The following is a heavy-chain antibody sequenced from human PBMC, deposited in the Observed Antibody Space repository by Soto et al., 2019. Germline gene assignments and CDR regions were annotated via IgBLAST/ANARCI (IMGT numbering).Heavy chain of an antibody. Sequence: GGSLRLSCAASGFTFSSYGMHWVRQAPGKGLEWVAVIWYDGSNKYYADSVKGRFTISRDNSKNTLYLQMNSLRAEDTAVYYCARDYYGSGSYYSDKTYYYYYYMDVWGKGTTVTVSS. J-gene: IGHJ6*03. D-gene: IGHD3-10*01. CDR1: GFTFSSYG. CDR2: IWYDGSNK. V-gene: IGHV3-33*01. CDR3: ARDYYGSGSYYSDKTYYYYYYMDV.